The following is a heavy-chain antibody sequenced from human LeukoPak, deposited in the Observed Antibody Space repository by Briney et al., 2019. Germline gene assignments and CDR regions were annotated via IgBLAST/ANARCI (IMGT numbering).Heavy chain of an antibody. CDR3: GTTVTAGRRY. CDR1: GFTFSSYW. J-gene: IGHJ4*02. Sequence: GGSLRLSCAASGFTFSSYWMSWVRQAPGKGLEWVANIKQDGSEKYYVDSAKGRLTISRDNAKNSLYLQMNSLRAEDTAMYYCGTTVTAGRRYWGQGTLVTVSS. V-gene: IGHV3-7*01. D-gene: IGHD4-17*01. CDR2: IKQDGSEK.